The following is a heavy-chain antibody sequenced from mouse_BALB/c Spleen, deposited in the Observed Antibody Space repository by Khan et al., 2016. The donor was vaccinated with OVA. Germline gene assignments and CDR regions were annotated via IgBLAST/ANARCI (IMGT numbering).Heavy chain of an antibody. D-gene: IGHD1-1*01. V-gene: IGHV3-6*02. Sequence: EVQLQESGPGLVKPSQSLSLTCSVTGYSITSGYYWNWIRQFPGNKLEWMGYISYDGSNNYNPSLKNRISITRDTSKNQFFLKLNSVTTEDTATDYFAIDPLLGRGYAMDYWGQGTSVTVSS. CDR2: ISYDGSN. CDR3: AIDPLLGRGYAMDY. CDR1: GYSITSGYY. J-gene: IGHJ4*01.